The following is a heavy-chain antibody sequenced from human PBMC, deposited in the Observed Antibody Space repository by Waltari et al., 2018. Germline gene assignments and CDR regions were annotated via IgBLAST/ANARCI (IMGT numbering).Heavy chain of an antibody. CDR1: GFTFSSYA. D-gene: IGHD2-2*01. CDR3: ARGWKVVSAFDI. Sequence: QVQLVESGGGVVQPGRSLRLSCAASGFTFSSYALHWVRQAPGKGLEWVAVISYDGRNKYYADSVKGRFTISRDNSKNTLYLQMNSLRGEDTAVYYCARGWKVVSAFDIWGQGTMVTVSS. CDR2: ISYDGRNK. J-gene: IGHJ3*02. V-gene: IGHV3-30*04.